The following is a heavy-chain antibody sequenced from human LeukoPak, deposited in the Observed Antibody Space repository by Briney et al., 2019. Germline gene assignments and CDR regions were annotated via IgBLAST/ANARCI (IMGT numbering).Heavy chain of an antibody. Sequence: PGGSLRLSCAASGFTFSSYGVHWVRQAPGKGLEWVAFIRYDGSNKYYADPVKGRFTISGDNSKNTLYLQMNSLRAEDTAVYYCAKAPGYSSGRYYFDYWGQGTLVTVSS. J-gene: IGHJ4*02. CDR3: AKAPGYSSGRYYFDY. CDR1: GFTFSSYG. V-gene: IGHV3-30*02. D-gene: IGHD6-19*01. CDR2: IRYDGSNK.